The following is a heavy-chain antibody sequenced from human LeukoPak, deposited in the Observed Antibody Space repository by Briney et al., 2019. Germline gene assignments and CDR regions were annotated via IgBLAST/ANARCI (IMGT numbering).Heavy chain of an antibody. CDR3: ARNKWLEEFTHFDY. D-gene: IGHD3-10*01. J-gene: IGHJ4*02. V-gene: IGHV5-51*01. Sequence: GESLKISCKGSGYSFTSYWIGWVRQMPGKGLEWMGIIYPGDSDTRYSPSFQGQVTISADKSINTAYLQWSSLKASDTAMYFCARNKWLEEFTHFDYWGQGTLVTVSS. CDR1: GYSFTSYW. CDR2: IYPGDSDT.